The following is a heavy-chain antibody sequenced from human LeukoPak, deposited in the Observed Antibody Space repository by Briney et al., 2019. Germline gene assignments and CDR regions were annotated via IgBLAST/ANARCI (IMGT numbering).Heavy chain of an antibody. CDR3: ARGYSTGWYYFDN. D-gene: IGHD6-19*01. CDR1: GGSISSGGYY. CDR2: IYYSGST. J-gene: IGHJ4*02. Sequence: SQTLSLTCTVSGGSISSGGYYWSWIRQHPGKGLEWIGYIYYSGSTYYNPSLKSRVTISVDTSKNQFSLKLSSVTAADTAVYYCARGYSTGWYYFDNWGQGTLVTVSS. V-gene: IGHV4-31*03.